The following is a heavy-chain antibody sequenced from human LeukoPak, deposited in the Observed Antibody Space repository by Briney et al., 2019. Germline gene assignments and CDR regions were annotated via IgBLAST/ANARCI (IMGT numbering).Heavy chain of an antibody. CDR3: AREPPQAYDFWSGYYTPYYFDY. D-gene: IGHD3-3*01. CDR1: GGSISSGSYY. J-gene: IGHJ4*02. V-gene: IGHV4-61*02. CDR2: IYTSGST. Sequence: PSETLPLTCTVSGGSISSGSYYWSWIRQPAGKGLEWIGRIYTSGSTNYNPSLKSRVTISVDTSKNQFSLKLSSVTAADTAVYYCAREPPQAYDFWSGYYTPYYFDYWGQGTLVTVSS.